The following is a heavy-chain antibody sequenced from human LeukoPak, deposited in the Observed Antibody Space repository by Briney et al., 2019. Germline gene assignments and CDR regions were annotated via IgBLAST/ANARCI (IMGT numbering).Heavy chain of an antibody. CDR2: IKQDGSEK. CDR1: GFTFSSYW. V-gene: IGHV3-7*01. Sequence: GGSLRLSCAASGFTFSSYWMSWVRQAPGKGLEWVANIKQDGSEKCYVDSVKGRFTISRDNAKNSLYLQMNSLRAEDTAVYYCAKDRLIGSSGAFDYWGQGTLVTVSS. J-gene: IGHJ4*02. D-gene: IGHD6-13*01. CDR3: AKDRLIGSSGAFDY.